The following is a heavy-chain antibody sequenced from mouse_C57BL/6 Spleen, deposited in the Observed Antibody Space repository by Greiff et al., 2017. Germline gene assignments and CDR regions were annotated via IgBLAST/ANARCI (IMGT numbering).Heavy chain of an antibody. Sequence: VHVKQSGAELVKPGASVKLSCTASGFNIKDYYMHWVKQRTEQGLEWIGRIDPEDGETKYAPKFQGKATITADTSSNTAYLQLSSLTSEDTAVYYCARSRAAQATPEHINYAMDYWGQGTSVTVSS. J-gene: IGHJ4*01. D-gene: IGHD3-2*02. CDR2: IDPEDGET. CDR3: ARSRAAQATPEHINYAMDY. CDR1: GFNIKDYY. V-gene: IGHV14-2*01.